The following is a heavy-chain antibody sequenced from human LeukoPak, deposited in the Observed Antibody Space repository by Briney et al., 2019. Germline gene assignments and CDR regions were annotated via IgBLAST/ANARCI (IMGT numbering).Heavy chain of an antibody. CDR2: IYYSGST. V-gene: IGHV4-59*11. CDR1: GDSISSHY. J-gene: IGHJ4*02. CDR3: ARGGRIVGAHYFDY. Sequence: PSETLSLTCTVSGDSISSHYWSWIRQPPGKGLEWIGYIYYSGSTNYNPSLKSRVTISVDTSKNQFSLKLSSVTAADTAVYYCARGGRIVGAHYFDYWGQGTLVTVSS. D-gene: IGHD1-26*01.